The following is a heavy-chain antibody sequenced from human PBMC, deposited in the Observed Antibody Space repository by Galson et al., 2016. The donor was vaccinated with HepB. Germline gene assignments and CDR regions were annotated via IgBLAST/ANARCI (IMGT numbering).Heavy chain of an antibody. CDR1: GFAFSNSA. D-gene: IGHD2-2*01. CDR3: AAESIVPASTRGYQYHALDV. Sequence: SVKVSCKASGFAFSNSAVQWVRQTRGQRLEWIGWIVVGSGNTNYAQRFQERVTISWDTSTSTAYVELSSLTPDGTAVYYCAAESIVPASTRGYQYHALDVWGQGTSVTVSS. J-gene: IGHJ6*02. V-gene: IGHV1-58*01. CDR2: IVVGSGNT.